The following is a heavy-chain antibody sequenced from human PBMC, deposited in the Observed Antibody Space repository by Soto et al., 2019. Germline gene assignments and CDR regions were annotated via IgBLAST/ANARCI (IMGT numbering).Heavy chain of an antibody. CDR1: GGSFSGYY. J-gene: IGHJ4*02. Sequence: QVQLQQWGAGLLKPSETLSLTCAVYGGSFSGYYWSWIRQPPGKGLEWIGEINHSGSTNCNPSLKSRVTISVDTSKNQFSLKLSSVTAADTAVYYCAREYSGYAFLLDYWGQGTLVTVSS. V-gene: IGHV4-34*01. D-gene: IGHD5-12*01. CDR2: INHSGST. CDR3: AREYSGYAFLLDY.